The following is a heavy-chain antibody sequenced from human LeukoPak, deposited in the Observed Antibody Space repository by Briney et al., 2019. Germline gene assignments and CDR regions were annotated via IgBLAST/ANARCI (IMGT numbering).Heavy chain of an antibody. CDR3: AAAHCSSTSCYYNY. Sequence: ASVKVSCKASGGTFISYAISWVRQAPGQGLEWMGGIIPIFGTANYAQKFQGRVTITADESTSTAYMELSSLRSEDTAVYYCAAAHCSSTSCYYNYWGQGTLVTVSS. CDR2: IIPIFGTA. CDR1: GGTFISYA. D-gene: IGHD2-2*01. V-gene: IGHV1-69*13. J-gene: IGHJ4*02.